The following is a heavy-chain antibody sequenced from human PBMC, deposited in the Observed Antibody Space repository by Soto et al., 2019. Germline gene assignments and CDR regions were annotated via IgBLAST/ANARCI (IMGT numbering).Heavy chain of an antibody. Sequence: GGSLRLSCAASGFTVSSNYMSWVRQAPGKGLEWVSVTYSGGSTYYADSVRGRFTVSRDNSKNTLYLQMSSLRAEDTAVYYCVTLQAPWGQGTLVPVSS. CDR1: GFTVSSNY. CDR3: VTLQAP. CDR2: TYSGGST. V-gene: IGHV3-66*01. D-gene: IGHD2-15*01. J-gene: IGHJ5*02.